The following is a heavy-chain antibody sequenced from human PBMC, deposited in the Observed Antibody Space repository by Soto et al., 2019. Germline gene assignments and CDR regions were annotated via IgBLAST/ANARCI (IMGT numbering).Heavy chain of an antibody. D-gene: IGHD3-3*01. Sequence: VGSLRLSCAASGFTFSSYEMNWVRQAPGKGLEWVSYISSSGSTIYYADSVKGRFTISRDNAKNSLYLQMNSLRAEDTAVYYCARGDYDFWSGFVDYWGQGTLVTVSS. CDR3: ARGDYDFWSGFVDY. CDR1: GFTFSSYE. V-gene: IGHV3-48*03. J-gene: IGHJ4*02. CDR2: ISSSGSTI.